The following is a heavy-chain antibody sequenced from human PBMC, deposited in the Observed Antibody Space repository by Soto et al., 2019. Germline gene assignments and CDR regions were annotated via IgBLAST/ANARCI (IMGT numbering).Heavy chain of an antibody. Sequence: WASVKVSCKASGYTFTSYAIHWVRQAPGQRLEWMGWINAGNGNTKYSQKFQGRVIITRGTSAGTAYMELRSLRSEDTAVYYCATPIVAFYWGQGTLVTVSS. J-gene: IGHJ4*02. D-gene: IGHD5-12*01. CDR3: ATPIVAFY. V-gene: IGHV1-3*01. CDR1: GYTFTSYA. CDR2: INAGNGNT.